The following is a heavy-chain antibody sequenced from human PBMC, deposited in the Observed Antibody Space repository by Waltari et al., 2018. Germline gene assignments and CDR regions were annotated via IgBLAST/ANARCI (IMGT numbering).Heavy chain of an antibody. CDR2: INHSGST. V-gene: IGHV4-34*01. J-gene: IGHJ4*02. D-gene: IGHD3-9*01. CDR1: GGSFSGYY. CDR3: ARGILRYFDWLFEGYFDY. Sequence: QVQLQQWGAGLLKPSETLSLTCAVYGGSFSGYYWSWIRQPPGKGLEWIGEINHSGSTNYNPSLKSRVTISVDTSKNQFSLKLSSVTAADTAVYYCARGILRYFDWLFEGYFDYRGQGTLVTVSS.